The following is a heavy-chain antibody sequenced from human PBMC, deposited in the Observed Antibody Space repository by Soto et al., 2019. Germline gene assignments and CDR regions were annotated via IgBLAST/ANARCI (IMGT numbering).Heavy chain of an antibody. D-gene: IGHD3-3*01. J-gene: IGHJ4*02. CDR3: AKELAYGDFWRGLEY. CDR1: GFSFSSYA. V-gene: IGHV3-30*18. Sequence: QVQLVESGGGVVQPGRSLRLSCAASGFSFSSYAMHWVRQAPGKGLEWVATISHDGNIKRYADFVEGRFIVSRDNSNNNLLLQMESVKTDDTAVYYCAKELAYGDFWRGLEYWGQGTLVTVAS. CDR2: ISHDGNIK.